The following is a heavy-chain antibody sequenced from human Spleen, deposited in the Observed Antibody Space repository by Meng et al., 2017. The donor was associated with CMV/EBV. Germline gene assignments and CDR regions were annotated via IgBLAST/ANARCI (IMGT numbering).Heavy chain of an antibody. J-gene: IGHJ6*02. CDR2: ISSSSSYI. V-gene: IGHV3-21*01. D-gene: IGHD2-2*02. Sequence: GGSLRLSCAASGFTFSSYSMNWGRQAPGKGLEWVSSISSSSSYIYYADSVKGRFTISRDNAKNSLYLQMNSLRAEDTAVYYCAREIVVVPAAIRVEGVYYYYGMDVWGQGTTVTVSS. CDR1: GFTFSSYS. CDR3: AREIVVVPAAIRVEGVYYYYGMDV.